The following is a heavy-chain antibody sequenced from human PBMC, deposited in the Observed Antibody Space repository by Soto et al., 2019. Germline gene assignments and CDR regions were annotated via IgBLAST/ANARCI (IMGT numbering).Heavy chain of an antibody. D-gene: IGHD5-18*01. CDR1: GFTFSSYC. J-gene: IGHJ5*02. CDR2: ISYDGSNK. Sequence: GGSLRLSCAASGFTFSSYCMHWVRQAPGKGLEWVAVISYDGSNKYYADSVEGRFTISRDNSKNTLYLQMNSLRAEDTAVYYCAPKEGYSYDTNWFDPCGQGTLVTFSS. CDR3: APKEGYSYDTNWFDP. V-gene: IGHV3-30*03.